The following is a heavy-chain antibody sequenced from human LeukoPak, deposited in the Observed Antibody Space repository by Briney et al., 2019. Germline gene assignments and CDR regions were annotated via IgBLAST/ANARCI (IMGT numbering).Heavy chain of an antibody. Sequence: PGGSLRLSCAASGFTFSSYSMNWVRQAPGKGLEWVSSISSSSSYIYYADSVKGRFTISRDNSKNTLYLQMNSLRAEDTAVYYCAKGEVDYYDSSGYDDAFDIWGQGTMVTVSS. V-gene: IGHV3-21*04. CDR2: ISSSSSYI. CDR3: AKGEVDYYDSSGYDDAFDI. J-gene: IGHJ3*02. D-gene: IGHD3-22*01. CDR1: GFTFSSYS.